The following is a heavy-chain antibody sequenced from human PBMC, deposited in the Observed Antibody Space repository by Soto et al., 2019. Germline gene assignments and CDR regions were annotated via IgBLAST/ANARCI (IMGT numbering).Heavy chain of an antibody. CDR3: PKHGDRSSTRCYFDY. V-gene: IGHV3-30*18. CDR1: GCSFGSCG. Sequence: PGGSRRLSCAASGCSFGSCGREGVRLAPGKGLERVALTTDDGGIKTYVASVRGRFTISSATPKHTMYLHMHRMRDEDTAVYYCPKHGDRSSTRCYFDYWDQGTLVTVSS. CDR2: TTDDGGIK. J-gene: IGHJ4*02. D-gene: IGHD2-2*01.